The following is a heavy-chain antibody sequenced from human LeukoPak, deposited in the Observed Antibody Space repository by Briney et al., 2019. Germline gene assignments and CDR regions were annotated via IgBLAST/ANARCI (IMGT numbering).Heavy chain of an antibody. V-gene: IGHV3-23*01. CDR2: ISGSGDRT. Sequence: GGSLRLSCAASGFPFRSYAMHWVRQAPGKGLEWVSSISGSGDRTYYAGSVKGRFTISRDNSKNTLYLQMNSLRAEDTAVYYCVKDWTGTKPFDLWGRGTLVTVSS. D-gene: IGHD3/OR15-3a*01. CDR3: VKDWTGTKPFDL. J-gene: IGHJ2*01. CDR1: GFPFRSYA.